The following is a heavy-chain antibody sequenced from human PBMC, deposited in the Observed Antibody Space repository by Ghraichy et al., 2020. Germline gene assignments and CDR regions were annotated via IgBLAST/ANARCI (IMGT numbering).Heavy chain of an antibody. CDR3: AKCGVTTKGISWCDR. J-gene: IGHJ5*02. D-gene: IGHD4-17*01. V-gene: IGHV1-69*13. CDR1: GGTFSSFA. Sequence: SVKVSCKASGGTFSSFAISWVRQAPGQGLEWMGGIISAFRTTDYPQKFQGRLTITADASASTAYMELSSLRSDDTAIYYCAKCGVTTKGISWCDRWGQGTLVTVSS. CDR2: IISAFRTT.